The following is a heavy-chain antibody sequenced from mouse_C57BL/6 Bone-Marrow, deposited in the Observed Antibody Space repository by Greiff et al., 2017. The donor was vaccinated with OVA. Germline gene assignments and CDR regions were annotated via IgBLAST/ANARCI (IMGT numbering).Heavy chain of an antibody. D-gene: IGHD1-1*01. CDR2: ISSGGSYT. CDR1: GFTFSSYG. J-gene: IGHJ4*01. CDR3: ARHRSSLYYAMDY. V-gene: IGHV5-6*02. Sequence: EVMLVESGGDLVKPGGSLKLSCAASGFTFSSYGMSWVRQTPDKRLEWVATISSGGSYTYYPDSVKGRFTISRDNAKNTLYLQMSSLKSEDTAMYYCARHRSSLYYAMDYWGQGTSVTVSS.